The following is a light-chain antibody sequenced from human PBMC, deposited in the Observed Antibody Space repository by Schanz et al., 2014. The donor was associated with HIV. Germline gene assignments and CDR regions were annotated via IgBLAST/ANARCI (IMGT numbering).Light chain of an antibody. Sequence: QSALTQPASVSGSPGQSITISCTGTSSDVGIYNLVSWYQQHPGKAPKLMIYEDSKRPSGVSNRFSGSKSGNTASLTISGLQTEDEADYYCSSYAGSNFVVFGGGTKLTVL. V-gene: IGLV2-14*02. CDR2: EDS. CDR1: SSDVGIYNL. CDR3: SSYAGSNFVV. J-gene: IGLJ2*01.